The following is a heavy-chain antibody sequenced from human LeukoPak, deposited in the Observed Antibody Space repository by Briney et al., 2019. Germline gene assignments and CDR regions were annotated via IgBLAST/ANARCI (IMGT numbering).Heavy chain of an antibody. CDR2: IYYSGST. Sequence: SETLSLTRTVSGGSISSYYWSWIRQPPGKGLEWIGYIYYSGSTNYNPSLKSRVTISVDTSKNQFSLKLSSVTAADTAVYYCARSAPYSAFDIWGQGTMVTVSS. D-gene: IGHD1-26*01. J-gene: IGHJ3*02. CDR3: ARSAPYSAFDI. V-gene: IGHV4-59*08. CDR1: GGSISSYY.